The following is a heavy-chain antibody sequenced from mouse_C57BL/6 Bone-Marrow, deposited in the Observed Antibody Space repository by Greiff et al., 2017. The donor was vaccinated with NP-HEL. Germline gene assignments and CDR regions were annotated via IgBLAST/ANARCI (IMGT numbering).Heavy chain of an antibody. D-gene: IGHD2-5*01. V-gene: IGHV1-4*01. CDR2: INPSSGYT. Sequence: QVHVKQSGAELARPGASVKMSCKASGYTFTSYTMHWVKQRPGQGLEWIGYINPSSGYTKYNQKFKDKATLTADKSSSTAYMQLSSLTSEDSAVYYCARTPYSNYPRHWYFDVWGTGTTVTVSS. J-gene: IGHJ1*03. CDR1: GYTFTSYT. CDR3: ARTPYSNYPRHWYFDV.